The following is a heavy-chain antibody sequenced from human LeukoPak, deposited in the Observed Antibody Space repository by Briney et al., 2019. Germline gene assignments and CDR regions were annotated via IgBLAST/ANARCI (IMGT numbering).Heavy chain of an antibody. Sequence: ASVKVSCKASGYTFTGYYMHWVRQAPGQGLEWMGWINPNSGDTKYAQKFQGRVTMTRDTSISTAYMELTRLRSGDSAVYYCARGETEETGTRPDAFDIWGQGTMVTVSS. J-gene: IGHJ3*02. D-gene: IGHD6-13*01. CDR1: GYTFTGYY. CDR2: INPNSGDT. V-gene: IGHV1-2*02. CDR3: ARGETEETGTRPDAFDI.